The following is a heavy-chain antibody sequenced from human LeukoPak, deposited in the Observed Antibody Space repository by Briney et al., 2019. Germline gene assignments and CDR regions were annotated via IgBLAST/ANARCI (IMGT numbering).Heavy chain of an antibody. CDR1: GDSISSYY. V-gene: IGHV4-59*08. J-gene: IGHJ4*02. CDR2: IYYSGNT. CDR3: ARRKAKTPNYFDY. Sequence: SETLSLTCTVSGDSISSYYWTWIRQPPGKGLEWIGYIYYSGNTNYNPSLKSRVTISLDTSKNQFSLKLTSVAAADTAMYYCARRKAKTPNYFDYWGQGALVTVSS.